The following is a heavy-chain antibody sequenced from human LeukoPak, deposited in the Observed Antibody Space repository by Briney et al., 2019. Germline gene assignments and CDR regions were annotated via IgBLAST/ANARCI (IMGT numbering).Heavy chain of an antibody. J-gene: IGHJ6*02. Sequence: QPSETLSLTCTVSGGSISSGGYYWSWIRQHPGKGLEWIGYIYYSGSTYYNPSLKSRVTISVDTSKNQFSLKLSSVTAADTAVYYCARIRSSSWYDYYYYGMDVWGQGTTVTVSS. CDR3: ARIRSSSWYDYYYYGMDV. CDR2: IYYSGST. V-gene: IGHV4-31*03. D-gene: IGHD6-13*01. CDR1: GGSISSGGYY.